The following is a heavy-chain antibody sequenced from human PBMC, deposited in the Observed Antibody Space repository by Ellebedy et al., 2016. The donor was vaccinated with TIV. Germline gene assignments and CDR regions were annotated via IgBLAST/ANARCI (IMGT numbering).Heavy chain of an antibody. CDR1: GFNFNSYS. V-gene: IGHV3-21*01. J-gene: IGHJ4*02. D-gene: IGHD3-16*01. CDR2: ISGDGTHT. Sequence: GESLKISCAASGFNFNSYSMIWVRQAPGKGLEWVSTISGDGTHTYYAASVKGRFTISRDNTKNSLSLHMDRLTVGDTAVYFCARDWGDSWGQGTLVTVS. CDR3: ARDWGDS.